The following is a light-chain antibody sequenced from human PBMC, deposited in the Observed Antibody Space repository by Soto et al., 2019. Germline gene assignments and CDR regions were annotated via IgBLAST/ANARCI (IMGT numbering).Light chain of an antibody. Sequence: QITQSRFLPAGFVVDTGPHPCRASQSIGYWLAWYQQKPGKAPNLLIYAASSLETGVPSRFSGSGSGTDFTLTISSLQPEDVGTYYCQKYNSSPLTFGGGTKVDTK. J-gene: IGKJ4*02. CDR1: QSIGYW. CDR2: AAS. V-gene: IGKV1-5*01. CDR3: QKYNSSPLT.